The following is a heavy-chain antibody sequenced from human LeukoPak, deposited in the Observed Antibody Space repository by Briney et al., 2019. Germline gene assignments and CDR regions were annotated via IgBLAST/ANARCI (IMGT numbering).Heavy chain of an antibody. CDR2: ISYDGSNK. Sequence: GGSLRLSCAASGFTFSSYAMHWVRQAPGKGLEWVAVISYDGSNKYYADSVKGRFTISRDKSKNTLYLQMNSLRAEDTAVYYCVRIGDPLGGYYFTELDYWGQGTLVTVSS. CDR1: GFTFSSYA. D-gene: IGHD3-22*01. V-gene: IGHV3-30-3*01. J-gene: IGHJ4*02. CDR3: VRIGDPLGGYYFTELDY.